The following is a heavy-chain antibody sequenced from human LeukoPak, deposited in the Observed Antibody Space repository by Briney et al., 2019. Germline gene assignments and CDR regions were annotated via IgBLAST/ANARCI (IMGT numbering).Heavy chain of an antibody. Sequence: GESLKISCKGSGYSFTSYWIGWVRQMPGKGLEWMGIIYPGDSDTRYSPSFQSQVTISADKSISTAYLQWSSLKASDTAMYYCARVKRYCSSTSCYYNWFDPWGQGTLVTVSS. CDR2: IYPGDSDT. J-gene: IGHJ5*02. D-gene: IGHD2-2*01. CDR3: ARVKRYCSSTSCYYNWFDP. V-gene: IGHV5-51*01. CDR1: GYSFTSYW.